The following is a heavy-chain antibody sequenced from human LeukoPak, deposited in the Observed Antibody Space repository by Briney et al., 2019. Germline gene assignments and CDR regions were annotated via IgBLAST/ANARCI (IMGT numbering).Heavy chain of an antibody. V-gene: IGHV5-51*01. Sequence: GESLKISCKGSGYSFTSYWIGWVRQMPGKGLEWMGIIYPGDSDTRYSPSFQGQVTISADKSISTAYLQWSSLKASDTAMYYCARGIRWFGELPPICDYWGQGTLVTVSS. CDR2: IYPGDSDT. CDR3: ARGIRWFGELPPICDY. J-gene: IGHJ4*02. CDR1: GYSFTSYW. D-gene: IGHD3-10*01.